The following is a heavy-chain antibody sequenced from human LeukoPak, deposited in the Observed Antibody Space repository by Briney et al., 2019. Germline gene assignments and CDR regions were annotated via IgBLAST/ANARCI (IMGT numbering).Heavy chain of an antibody. CDR1: GFTFSSYG. D-gene: IGHD2-15*01. CDR3: AKDLGYCGVGSCTTIDY. Sequence: PGGSLRLSCAASGFTFSSYGMHWVRQAPGKGLEGVAVISYDGSNKYYADSVKGRFTISRDNSKNTLFLQMNSLRAEDTAVYYCAKDLGYCGVGSCTTIDYWGQGTLVTVSS. V-gene: IGHV3-30*18. J-gene: IGHJ4*02. CDR2: ISYDGSNK.